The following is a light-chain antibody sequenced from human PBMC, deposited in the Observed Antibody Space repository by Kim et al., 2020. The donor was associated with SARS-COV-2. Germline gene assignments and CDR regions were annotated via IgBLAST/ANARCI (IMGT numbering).Light chain of an antibody. CDR3: MQALQTTWT. CDR2: LGS. V-gene: IGKV2-28*01. J-gene: IGKJ1*01. Sequence: DIVMTQSPLSLPVTPGEPASISCRSSQSLLHSNGYNYLDWYLQKPGQSPQLLIYLGSNRASGVPDRFSGSGSGTDFTLKISRVEAEDVGVYYCMQALQTTWTFGQGTKVHIK. CDR1: QSLLHSNGYNY.